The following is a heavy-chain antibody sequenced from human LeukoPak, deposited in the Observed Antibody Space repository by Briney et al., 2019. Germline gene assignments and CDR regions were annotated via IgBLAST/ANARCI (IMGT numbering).Heavy chain of an antibody. D-gene: IGHD3-9*01. Sequence: GASLRLSCAASGFIFRNYAMSWARQAPGKGLQWVAAITGSGDTTYYGDSVMGRFTISRDNSKNTLYLEVNTLRAEDTAVYYCAKWGDYDILTGYYVSDFWGQGTLVTVSS. CDR2: ITGSGDTT. CDR1: GFIFRNYA. V-gene: IGHV3-23*01. J-gene: IGHJ4*02. CDR3: AKWGDYDILTGYYVSDF.